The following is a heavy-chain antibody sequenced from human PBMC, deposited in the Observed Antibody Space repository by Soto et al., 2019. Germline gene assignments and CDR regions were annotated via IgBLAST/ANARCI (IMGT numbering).Heavy chain of an antibody. CDR3: ARDRYYVFWSGYSGPRELGPQGVDY. V-gene: IGHV3-64*01. CDR1: GFTFSSYA. D-gene: IGHD3-3*01. CDR2: ISSNGGST. J-gene: IGHJ4*02. Sequence: PGGSLRLSCAASGFTFSSYAMHWVRQAPGKGLEYVSAISSNGGSTYYANSVKGRFTISRDNSKNTLYIQMGSLRAEDMAVYYCARDRYYVFWSGYSGPRELGPQGVDYWGQGTLVTVSS.